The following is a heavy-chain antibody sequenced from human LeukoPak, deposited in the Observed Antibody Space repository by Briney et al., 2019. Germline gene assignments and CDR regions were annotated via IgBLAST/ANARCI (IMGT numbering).Heavy chain of an antibody. CDR2: FDPEDGKT. V-gene: IGHV1-24*01. D-gene: IGHD6-13*01. CDR1: GYTLTELS. Sequence: ASVKASCKVSGYTLTELSMFWVRQAPGKGLEWMGSFDPEDGKTVYAQKFQGRVTMIEDTSTDTAYMELSSLRSEDTAVYYCATGYLVTAGLMDVWGQGTTVTVSS. J-gene: IGHJ6*02. CDR3: ATGYLVTAGLMDV.